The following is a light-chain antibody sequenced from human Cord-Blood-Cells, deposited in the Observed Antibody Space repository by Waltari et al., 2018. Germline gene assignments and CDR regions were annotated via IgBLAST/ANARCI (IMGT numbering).Light chain of an antibody. CDR2: WAS. V-gene: IGKV4-1*01. J-gene: IGKJ4*01. Sequence: IVMNQSPDSLAVSLGERATINCKSRQSVLYSSNNMNYLAWYQQKPGQSPKLLIYWASTRESGVPDRFSGSGSGTDFTLTISSLQAEDVAVYYCQQYYSTPPVTFGGGTKVEIK. CDR1: QSVLYSSNNMNY. CDR3: QQYYSTPPVT.